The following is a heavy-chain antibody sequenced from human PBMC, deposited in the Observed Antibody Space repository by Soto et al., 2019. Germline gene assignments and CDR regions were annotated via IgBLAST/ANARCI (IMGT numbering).Heavy chain of an antibody. CDR2: IYYTGST. J-gene: IGHJ4*02. Sequence: QVQLQESGPGLVKPSQTLSLTCTVSGGSISSGHYYWSWIRQPPGKGLEWIGYIYYTGSTYYVPSLKIRVTISADTSQNQFSLKQSAVTAADTAVYYCARATLEQQLGYWGQGTLVTVSS. CDR1: GGSISSGHYY. CDR3: ARATLEQQLGY. V-gene: IGHV4-30-4*01. D-gene: IGHD6-13*01.